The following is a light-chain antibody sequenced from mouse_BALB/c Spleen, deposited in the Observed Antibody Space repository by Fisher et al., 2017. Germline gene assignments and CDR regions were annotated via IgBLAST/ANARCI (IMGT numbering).Light chain of an antibody. CDR3: QQWSSNPRT. V-gene: IGKV4-59*01. J-gene: IGKJ1*01. CDR2: DTS. Sequence: IVITQSTAIMSASPGEKVTMTCSASSSVSYMYWYQQKSSTSPKLWIYDTSKLASGVPARFSGSGSGTSYSLTISSMEAEDAATYYCQQWSSNPRTFGGGTKLEIK. CDR1: SSVSY.